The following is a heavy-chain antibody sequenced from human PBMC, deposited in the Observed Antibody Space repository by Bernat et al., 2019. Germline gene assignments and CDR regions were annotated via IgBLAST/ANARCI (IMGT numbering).Heavy chain of an antibody. CDR2: ISGSGGST. Sequence: EVQLLESGGGLVQPGGSLRLSCAASGFTFNTYGMSWVRQAPGKGLEWVSGISGSGGSTYYADSVKGRFTITRDNSKNTLYLQMNSLRAEDTAVYYCAKNYENVTGWSDAFDIWGQGTMVTVSS. CDR3: AKNYENVTGWSDAFDI. CDR1: GFTFNTYG. D-gene: IGHD3-9*01. V-gene: IGHV3-23*01. J-gene: IGHJ3*02.